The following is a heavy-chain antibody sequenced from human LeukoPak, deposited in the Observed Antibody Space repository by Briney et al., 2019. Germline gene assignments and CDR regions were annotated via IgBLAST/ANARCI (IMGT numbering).Heavy chain of an antibody. CDR1: GFTFSSYA. CDR3: AKSGGSYLSAFHPFDY. CDR2: ISGSGGST. J-gene: IGHJ4*02. D-gene: IGHD1-26*01. Sequence: PGGSLRLSCAASGFTFSSYAMSWVRQAPGKGLEWVSAISGSGGSTYYADSVKGRFTISRDNSKNTLYLQMNSLRAEDTAVYYCAKSGGSYLSAFHPFDYWGQGTLVTVSS. V-gene: IGHV3-23*01.